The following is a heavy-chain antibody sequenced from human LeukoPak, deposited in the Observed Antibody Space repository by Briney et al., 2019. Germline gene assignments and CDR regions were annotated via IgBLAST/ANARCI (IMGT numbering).Heavy chain of an antibody. V-gene: IGHV4-59*01. D-gene: IGHD4-17*01. CDR3: ARGAVTQPLTWFDP. J-gene: IGHJ5*02. CDR1: GGSISSYY. CDR2: ISYSGST. Sequence: SETLSLTCTVSGGSISSYYWSWIRQLPGKGLEWIGYISYSGSTNYYPSLKSRVTISVDTSKNQFSLKLSSVTAADTAVYYCARGAVTQPLTWFDPWGQGTLVTVSS.